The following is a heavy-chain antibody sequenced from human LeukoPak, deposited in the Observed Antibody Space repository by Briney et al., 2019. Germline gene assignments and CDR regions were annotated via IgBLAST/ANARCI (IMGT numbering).Heavy chain of an antibody. Sequence: SGGSLSLSFAASGFTFSSYSMNWVRQAPGKGLEWVSSISSSSSYIYYADSVKGRFTISRDNAKNSLYLQMNSLRAEDTAVYYCARGRGRAVAMYYFDYWGQGTLVTVSS. CDR3: ARGRGRAVAMYYFDY. D-gene: IGHD6-19*01. CDR2: ISSSSSYI. J-gene: IGHJ4*02. V-gene: IGHV3-21*01. CDR1: GFTFSSYS.